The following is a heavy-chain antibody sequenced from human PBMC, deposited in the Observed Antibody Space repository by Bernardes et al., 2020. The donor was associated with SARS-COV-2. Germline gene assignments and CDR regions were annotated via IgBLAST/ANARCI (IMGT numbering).Heavy chain of an antibody. CDR2: INSGGDST. Sequence: GGSLRLSCSASGFTFRTFDMHWVRQAPGKGLEYVSTINSGGDSTFYINTVKGRFTISRDNSKNTVYLQMRSLRPDDTATYFCVRDPYLGSGSYPHPYWYFDLWGRGTLVTVSS. J-gene: IGHJ2*01. D-gene: IGHD3-10*01. V-gene: IGHV3-64D*06. CDR3: VRDPYLGSGSYPHPYWYFDL. CDR1: GFTFRTFD.